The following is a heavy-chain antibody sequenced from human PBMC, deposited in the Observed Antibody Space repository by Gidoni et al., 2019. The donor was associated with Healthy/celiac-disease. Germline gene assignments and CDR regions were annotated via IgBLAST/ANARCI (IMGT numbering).Heavy chain of an antibody. CDR2: IYQSGST. J-gene: IGHJ4*02. CDR1: DCSISSGGYS. CDR3: ARDRIIDSSAWAFDY. V-gene: IGHV4-30-2*01. Sequence: QLQLQESGSGLVKPSQTLSLTCAVSDCSISSGGYSWTWIRQPPGKGLEWIGYIYQSGSTYYNPSLKSRVTISVDRSKNQFSLKLSSVTAADTAVYYCARDRIIDSSAWAFDYWGQGTLVTVSS. D-gene: IGHD3-22*01.